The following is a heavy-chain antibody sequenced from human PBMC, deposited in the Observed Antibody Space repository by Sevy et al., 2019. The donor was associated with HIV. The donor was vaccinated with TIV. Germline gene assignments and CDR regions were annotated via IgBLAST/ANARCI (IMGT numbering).Heavy chain of an antibody. V-gene: IGHV3-48*02. CDR3: ARDSVTIFGVVTRVY. J-gene: IGHJ4*02. D-gene: IGHD3-3*01. CDR1: GFTFSSYS. CDR2: ISSSSSTI. Sequence: GGSLRLSCAASGFTFSSYSMNWVRQAPGKGLEWVSYISSSSSTIYYADSVKGRFTISRDNAKISLYLQMNSLRDEDTAVYYCARDSVTIFGVVTRVYWGQGTLVTVSS.